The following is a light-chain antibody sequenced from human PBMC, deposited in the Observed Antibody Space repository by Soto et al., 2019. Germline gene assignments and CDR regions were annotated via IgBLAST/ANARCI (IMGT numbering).Light chain of an antibody. CDR1: SSDVGNNNY. CDR3: SSYTSSSTNV. V-gene: IGLV2-14*03. CDR2: DVT. Sequence: QSVLTQPASVSGSPGQSITISCTGTSSDVGNNNYVSWYQHNPGRAPKVMICDVTNRPSGVSNRFSGSKSGNTASLTISGLQAEDEADYYCSSYTSSSTNVFGTGTKVTVL. J-gene: IGLJ1*01.